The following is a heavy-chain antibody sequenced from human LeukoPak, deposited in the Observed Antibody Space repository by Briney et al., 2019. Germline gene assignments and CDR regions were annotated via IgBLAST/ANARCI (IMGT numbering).Heavy chain of an antibody. CDR3: ATESRSFAHFDY. J-gene: IGHJ4*02. V-gene: IGHV4-59*01. CDR1: GGSISNYY. Sequence: PSETLSLTCTFSGGSISNYYWSWIRQPPGKGLEWIGYIYYSGSTNYNPSLKSRVTISVDTSKNQFSLKLSSVTAADTAVYYCATESRSFAHFDYWGQGTLVTVSS. CDR2: IYYSGST.